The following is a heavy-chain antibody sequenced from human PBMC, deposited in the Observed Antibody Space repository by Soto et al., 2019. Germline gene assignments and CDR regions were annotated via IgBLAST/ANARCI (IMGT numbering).Heavy chain of an antibody. CDR1: GGSISSYY. Sequence: PXATLSLSFTVSGGSISSYYWSWIRQPPGKGLEWIGYIYYSGSTNYNPSLKSRVTISVDTSKNQFSLKLSSVTAADTAVYYCARGSVRGVHGMDVWGQGTTVTVSS. CDR3: ARGSVRGVHGMDV. CDR2: IYYSGST. D-gene: IGHD3-10*02. V-gene: IGHV4-59*01. J-gene: IGHJ6*02.